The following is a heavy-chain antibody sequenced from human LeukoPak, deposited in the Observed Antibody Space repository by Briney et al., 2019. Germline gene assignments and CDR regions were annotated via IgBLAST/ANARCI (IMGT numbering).Heavy chain of an antibody. D-gene: IGHD3-22*01. Sequence: SETLSLTCTVSGGSISSYYWSWIRQPPGKGLEWIGYIYYSGSTYYNPSLKSRVTISVDTSKNQFSLKLSSVTAADTAVYYCARDTHDSSGYYRAYYYGMDVWGQGTTVTVSS. V-gene: IGHV4-59*12. CDR1: GGSISSYY. CDR3: ARDTHDSSGYYRAYYYGMDV. J-gene: IGHJ6*02. CDR2: IYYSGST.